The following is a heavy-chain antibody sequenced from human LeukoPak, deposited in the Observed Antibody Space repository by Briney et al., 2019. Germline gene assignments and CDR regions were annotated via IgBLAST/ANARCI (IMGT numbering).Heavy chain of an antibody. CDR1: GFTFSNYN. CDR2: ISSSGSKI. D-gene: IGHD3-22*01. Sequence: GGSLRLSCADSGFTFSNYNMNWVRQAPGKGLEWVSYISSSGSKIFYADSVKGRLTISRDNAKNSLYLQTNSLRAEDTAVYYCARNPPEGGYFASWGQGTLVTVSS. V-gene: IGHV3-48*01. J-gene: IGHJ4*02. CDR3: ARNPPEGGYFAS.